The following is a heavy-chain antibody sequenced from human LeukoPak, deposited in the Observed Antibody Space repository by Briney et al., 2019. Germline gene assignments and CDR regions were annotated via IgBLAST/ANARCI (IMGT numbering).Heavy chain of an antibody. V-gene: IGHV3-33*06. J-gene: IGHJ4*02. CDR3: AKDAQRGFDYSNSLEN. CDR1: KFTFSHFG. CDR2: IWNDGSNQ. D-gene: IGHD4-11*01. Sequence: GGSLRVSCVASKFTFSHFGMHWVRQAPGKGLEWVAVIWNDGSNQYYADSVKGRFTVSRDNPQNTLYLQMNNLRPEDTAVYYCAKDAQRGFDYSNSLENWGQGTLVTVSS.